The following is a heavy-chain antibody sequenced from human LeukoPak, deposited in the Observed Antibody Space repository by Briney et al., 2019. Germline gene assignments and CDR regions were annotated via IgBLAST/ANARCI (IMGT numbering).Heavy chain of an antibody. J-gene: IGHJ4*02. CDR3: ARLGSGSSGWWYYFDY. CDR2: INAGNGNT. Sequence: ASVKVSCKASRYTFTSYAMHWVRQAPGQRLEWMGWINAGNGNTKYSQKFQGRVTITRDTSASTAYMELSSLRSEDTAVYYCARLGSGSSGWWYYFDYWGQGTLVTVSS. D-gene: IGHD6-19*01. V-gene: IGHV1-3*01. CDR1: RYTFTSYA.